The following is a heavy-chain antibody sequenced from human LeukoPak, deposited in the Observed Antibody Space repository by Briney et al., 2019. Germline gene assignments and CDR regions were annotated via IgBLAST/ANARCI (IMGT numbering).Heavy chain of an antibody. D-gene: IGHD3-3*01. CDR1: GFTFSSYA. CDR2: IGGSGCST. V-gene: IGHV3-23*01. Sequence: GGSLRLSCAASGFTFSSYAMSWVRQAPGKGLEWVSAIGGSGCSTYYADSVKGRFTISRDNSKNTLYLQMNSLRAEDTAVYYCAKDSPIFGVVIPPDYWGQGTLVTVSS. J-gene: IGHJ4*02. CDR3: AKDSPIFGVVIPPDY.